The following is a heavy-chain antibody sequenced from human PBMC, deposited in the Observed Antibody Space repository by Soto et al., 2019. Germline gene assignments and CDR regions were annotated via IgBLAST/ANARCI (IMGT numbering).Heavy chain of an antibody. CDR1: GFTFSTYA. CDR3: AKCIWGTYRSPGMDV. J-gene: IGHJ6*04. V-gene: IGHV3-23*01. Sequence: GGSLRLSCAASGFTFSTYAMSWVRQAPGKGLEWVSTISGGADSTYFTDSVKGRFTISRDNSKNTLYLQMNSLRAEDTALYYCAKCIWGTYRSPGMDVWGKGTTVTVSS. CDR2: ISGGADST. D-gene: IGHD3-16*02.